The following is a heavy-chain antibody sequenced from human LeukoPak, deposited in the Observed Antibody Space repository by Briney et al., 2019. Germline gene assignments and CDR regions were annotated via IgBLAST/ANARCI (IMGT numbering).Heavy chain of an antibody. J-gene: IGHJ3*02. D-gene: IGHD3-10*01. CDR1: GFTFSSYW. CDR3: ARDSRYGSGSYLAFDI. Sequence: GGSLRLSCAASGFTFSSYWMSWVRQAPGKGLEWVANIKQDGSEKYYVDSVKGRFTISRDNAKNSLYLQMNSLRAEGTAVYYCARDSRYGSGSYLAFDIWGQGTMVTVSS. V-gene: IGHV3-7*01. CDR2: IKQDGSEK.